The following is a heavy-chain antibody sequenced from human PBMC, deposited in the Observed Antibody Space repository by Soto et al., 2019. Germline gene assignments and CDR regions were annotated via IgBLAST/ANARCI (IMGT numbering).Heavy chain of an antibody. J-gene: IGHJ4*02. V-gene: IGHV4-31*03. CDR3: ARGGRPWYYDSSGPLREDYFDY. Sequence: PSETLSLTCTVSGGSISSGGYYWSWIRQHPGKGLEWIGYIYYSGSTYYNPSLKSRVTISVDTSKNQLSLKLSSVTAADTAAYYCARGGRPWYYDSSGPLREDYFDYWGQGTLVTVSS. CDR2: IYYSGST. CDR1: GGSISSGGYY. D-gene: IGHD3-22*01.